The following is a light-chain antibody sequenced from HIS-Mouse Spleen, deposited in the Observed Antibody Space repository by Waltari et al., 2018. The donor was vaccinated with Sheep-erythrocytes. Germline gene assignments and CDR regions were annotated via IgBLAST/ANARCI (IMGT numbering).Light chain of an antibody. CDR2: EAS. CDR3: QQYDNLPLT. J-gene: IGKJ4*01. V-gene: IGKV1-33*01. Sequence: DIQLTQSPSSLSASVGDRVPITCQARQDISNYLNWYQQKPGKAPKHLIYEASNLETGVPSRFSRSGSGTDSTFTISSLQPEDIATYYCQQYDNLPLTFGGGTKVEIK. CDR1: QDISNY.